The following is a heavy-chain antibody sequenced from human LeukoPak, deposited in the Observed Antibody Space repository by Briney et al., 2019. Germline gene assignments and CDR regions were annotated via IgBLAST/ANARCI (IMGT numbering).Heavy chain of an antibody. D-gene: IGHD2-2*02. CDR2: IYTSGST. CDR1: GGSIRSGSYY. V-gene: IGHV4-61*02. J-gene: IGHJ4*02. Sequence: SQTLSLTCSVSGGSIRSGSYYWSWIRQPAGKGLEWIGRIYTSGSTNYNPSLKSRVTISVDTSKNQLSLKLSSVTAADTAVYYCARGSCSSTSCYMGDYWGQGTLVTVSS. CDR3: ARGSCSSTSCYMGDY.